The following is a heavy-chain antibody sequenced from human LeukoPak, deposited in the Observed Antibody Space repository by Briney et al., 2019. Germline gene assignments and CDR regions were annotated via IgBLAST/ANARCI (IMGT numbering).Heavy chain of an antibody. D-gene: IGHD6-13*01. CDR2: IKSKTDGGTT. CDR3: TTLIAAEIDFDY. V-gene: IGHV3-15*01. Sequence: GGSLRLSCVASGFNFNMFWMGWVRQAPRKGLEWVGRIKSKTDGGTTDYAAPVKGRFTISRDDSKNTLYLQMNSLKTEDTAVYYCTTLIAAEIDFDYWGQGTLVTVSS. J-gene: IGHJ4*02. CDR1: GFNFNMFW.